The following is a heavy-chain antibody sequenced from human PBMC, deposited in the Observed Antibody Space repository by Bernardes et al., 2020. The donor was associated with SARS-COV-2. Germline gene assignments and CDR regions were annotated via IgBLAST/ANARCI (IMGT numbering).Heavy chain of an antibody. CDR1: GFSFSTYS. V-gene: IGHV3-48*01. Sequence: GGSLRLSCAASGFSFSTYSLNWVRQAPGKGLERVSYISGGSRTINYADSVKGRFTVSRDNAKNSLFLEMNSLRVEDTAVYYCARAAAHCGSDCFFSYWGQGTLVTVSS. CDR3: ARAAAHCGSDCFFSY. CDR2: ISGGSRTI. J-gene: IGHJ4*02. D-gene: IGHD2-21*02.